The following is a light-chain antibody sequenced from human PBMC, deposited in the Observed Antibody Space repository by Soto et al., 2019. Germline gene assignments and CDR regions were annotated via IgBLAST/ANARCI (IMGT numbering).Light chain of an antibody. J-gene: IGLJ1*01. CDR1: SSDIGGYHF. CDR3: SSYTSASTLV. CDR2: DVN. V-gene: IGLV2-14*01. Sequence: QSALTQPASVSGSPGQSITISCTGTSSDIGGYHFVSWYQQYPGEVPKLMIYDVNARPSGVSHRFSGSKSGNTASLTISGLQANDEADYYCSSYTSASTLVFGTGTKLTVL.